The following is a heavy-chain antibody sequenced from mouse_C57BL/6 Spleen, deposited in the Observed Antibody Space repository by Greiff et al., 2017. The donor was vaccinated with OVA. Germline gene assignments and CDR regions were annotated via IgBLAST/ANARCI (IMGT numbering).Heavy chain of an antibody. Sequence: VQLQQSGAELVRPGASVTLSCKASGYTFTDYEMHWVKQTPVHGLEWIGAIDPETGGTAYNQKFKGKAILTADKSSSTAYMELRSLTSEDSAVYYCTREATDVRLFAYWGQGTLVTVSA. CDR1: GYTFTDYE. J-gene: IGHJ3*01. CDR2: IDPETGGT. V-gene: IGHV1-15*01. CDR3: TREATDVRLFAY.